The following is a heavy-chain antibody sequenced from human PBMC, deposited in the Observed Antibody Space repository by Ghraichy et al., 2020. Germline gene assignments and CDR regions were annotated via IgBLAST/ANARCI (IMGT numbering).Heavy chain of an antibody. D-gene: IGHD4-23*01. V-gene: IGHV3-23*01. CDR2: ISGSGGTT. CDR1: GFTFSSYA. Sequence: GGSLRLSCAASGFTFSSYAINWVRQAPGKGLEWVSGISGSGGTTYYADSVKGRFTISRDNSKNTLYLQINSLRADDTAVFYCAKGGYSLYYFDYWGQGTLVTVSS. CDR3: AKGGYSLYYFDY. J-gene: IGHJ4*02.